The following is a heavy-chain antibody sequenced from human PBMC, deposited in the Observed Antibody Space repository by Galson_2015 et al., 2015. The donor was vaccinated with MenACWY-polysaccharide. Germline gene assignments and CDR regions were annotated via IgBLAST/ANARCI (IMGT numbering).Heavy chain of an antibody. CDR3: AKPYVDESSRSGGTFDI. CDR2: ISSSGAST. CDR1: GFTFSTYG. D-gene: IGHD2-15*01. V-gene: IGHV3-23*01. J-gene: IGHJ3*02. Sequence: SPRLSCAASGFTFSTYGMTWVRQAPGKGLEWVSPISSSGASTYYADSVKGGFTISRDNSKSTLYLQMNSLRAEDTAVYYCAKPYVDESSRSGGTFDIWGQGTMVTVS.